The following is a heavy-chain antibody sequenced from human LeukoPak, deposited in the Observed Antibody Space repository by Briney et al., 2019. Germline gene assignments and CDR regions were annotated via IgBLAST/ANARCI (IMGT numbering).Heavy chain of an antibody. J-gene: IGHJ4*02. CDR3: ARLYSSSWDYYFDY. D-gene: IGHD6-13*01. CDR2: IYYSGST. Sequence: SETLSLTCTVSGGSISSYYWSWIRQPPGKGLEWIGYIYYSGSTDYNPSLKSRVTISVDTSKNQFSLKLSSVTAADTAVYYCARLYSSSWDYYFDYWGQGTLVTVSS. CDR1: GGSISSYY. V-gene: IGHV4-59*08.